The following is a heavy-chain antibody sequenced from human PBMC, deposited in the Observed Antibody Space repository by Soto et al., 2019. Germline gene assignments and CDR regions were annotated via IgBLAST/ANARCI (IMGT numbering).Heavy chain of an antibody. CDR1: GFTFSSYS. J-gene: IGHJ4*02. D-gene: IGHD6-13*01. V-gene: IGHV3-23*01. CDR3: AKFVDAAGSKY. CDR2: ISSSGSGA. Sequence: GGSRRLACGASGFTFSSYSINWVRQAPGKGPEWVSSISSSGSGAYYADSVKGRFTISRDNSKNTLHLQMNSLRAEDSAIYYCAKFVDAAGSKYWGQGTLVTVSS.